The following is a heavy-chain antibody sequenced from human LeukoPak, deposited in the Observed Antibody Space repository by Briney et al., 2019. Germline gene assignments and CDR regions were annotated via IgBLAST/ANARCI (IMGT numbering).Heavy chain of an antibody. V-gene: IGHV1-18*01. J-gene: IGHJ4*02. CDR1: GYTFSNYG. CDR2: ISAYSGNT. Sequence: GASVNVSCKASGYTFSNYGISWVRQAPGQGLEWMGWISAYSGNTKYAQNLRGRVTMTTDTSTSTTYMELRSLRSDDTAVYYCARASSTLRPFDYWGQGTLITVSS. CDR3: ARASSTLRPFDY.